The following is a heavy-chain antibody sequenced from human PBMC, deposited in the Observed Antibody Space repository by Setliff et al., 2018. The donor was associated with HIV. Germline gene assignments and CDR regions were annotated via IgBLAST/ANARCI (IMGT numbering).Heavy chain of an antibody. CDR3: ARSLVPSGYYYGRHAFDI. J-gene: IGHJ3*02. D-gene: IGHD3-22*01. CDR2: IFDSGST. CDR1: GGSINSYY. V-gene: IGHV4-59*08. Sequence: SETLSLTCTVSGGSINSYYWSWIRQPPGKGLEWIGYIFDSGSTNYNPSFESRVTISVDTSKNQVSLKLTSVTAADTAVYYCARSLVPSGYYYGRHAFDIWGQGTKVTVSS.